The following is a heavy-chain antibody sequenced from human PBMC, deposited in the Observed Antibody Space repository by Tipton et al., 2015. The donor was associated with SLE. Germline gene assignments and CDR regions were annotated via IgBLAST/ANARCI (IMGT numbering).Heavy chain of an antibody. J-gene: IGHJ4*02. CDR1: GGSISSGGYY. Sequence: TLSLTCTVSGGSISSGGYYWSWIRQHPGKGLEWIWYIYYSGSTYSNPSLKSRVTISVDTSKNQFSRKLSSVTAADTAVYYCARGGGSGESQPGDFDYWGQGTLVTVSS. D-gene: IGHD3-16*01. CDR2: IYYSGST. V-gene: IGHV4-31*03. CDR3: ARGGGSGESQPGDFDY.